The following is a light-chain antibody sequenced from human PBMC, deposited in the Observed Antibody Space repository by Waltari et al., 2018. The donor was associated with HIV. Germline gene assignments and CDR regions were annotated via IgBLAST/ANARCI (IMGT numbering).Light chain of an antibody. V-gene: IGKV3-11*01. CDR3: QQRSNWPPFT. CDR1: QSISSY. CDR2: DAS. J-gene: IGKJ3*01. Sequence: EIVLTQSPATLSLSPGERATLSCRASQSISSYLARYQHKPGQSPRLLIYDASNRATGIPARFSGSGSGTDFTLTISSLEPEDCAVYYSQQRSNWPPFTFGPGTKVDIK.